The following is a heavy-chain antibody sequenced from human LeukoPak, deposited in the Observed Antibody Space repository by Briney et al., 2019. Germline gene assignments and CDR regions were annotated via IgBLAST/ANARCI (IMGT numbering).Heavy chain of an antibody. V-gene: IGHV3-23*01. CDR2: IVGSGAST. D-gene: IGHD5-12*01. Sequence: PGGSLRLPCAASGFTFTNYAMSWVRQAPGKGLEWVSAIVGSGASTYYADSVKGRFTISRDNSKNTVYLQMNSLRAEDTAVYFCAKNGYSTDSTFWGQGTLVTVSS. CDR1: GFTFTNYA. CDR3: AKNGYSTDSTF. J-gene: IGHJ4*02.